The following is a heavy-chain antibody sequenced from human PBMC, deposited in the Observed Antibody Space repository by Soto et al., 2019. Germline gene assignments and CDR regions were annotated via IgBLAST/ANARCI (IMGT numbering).Heavy chain of an antibody. CDR1: GFTFSTYG. D-gene: IGHD3-22*01. Sequence: GGSLRLSCAASGFTFSTYGMHWVRQAPGKGLEWVAVIWHDGSNKYDADSVKGRFTISRDNSKNTLYLQMNNLRVEDTAVYHCARGSSVDNFYMDFWGRGTTVTVSS. J-gene: IGHJ6*03. CDR3: ARGSSVDNFYMDF. V-gene: IGHV3-33*01. CDR2: IWHDGSNK.